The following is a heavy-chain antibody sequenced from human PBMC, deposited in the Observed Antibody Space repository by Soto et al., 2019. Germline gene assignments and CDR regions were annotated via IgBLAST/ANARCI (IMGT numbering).Heavy chain of an antibody. CDR2: ITTDGGST. V-gene: IGHV3-74*01. CDR1: GFTFRGYW. J-gene: IGHJ5*02. D-gene: IGHD3-10*01. CDR3: ARDRSTYYLVPPFDP. Sequence: GSLRLSCAASGFTFRGYWMNWVRQAPGKGLVWVSHITTDGGSTNYADSVKGRFTISRDNAKDTLYLYMSSLRVDDTALFYCARDRSTYYLVPPFDPWGQGTLVTVSS.